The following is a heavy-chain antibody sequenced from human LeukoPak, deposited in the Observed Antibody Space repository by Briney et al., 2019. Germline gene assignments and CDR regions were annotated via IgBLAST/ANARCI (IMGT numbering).Heavy chain of an antibody. CDR2: IRYDGSIK. J-gene: IGHJ4*02. CDR1: GIIFSSYG. D-gene: IGHD3-22*01. CDR3: GKDLGYFFDTSGGRTIDY. Sequence: GGSLRLSCAASGIIFSSYGMHWVRQAPGKGLEWVAFIRYDGSIKYYADSVKGRFTISRDNSKNTLYLQMNSLRGEDTAVYYCGKDLGYFFDTSGGRTIDYWGQGTLVTVSS. V-gene: IGHV3-30*02.